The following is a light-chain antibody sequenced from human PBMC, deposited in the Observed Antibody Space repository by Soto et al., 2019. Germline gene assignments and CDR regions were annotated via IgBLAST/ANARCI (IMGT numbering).Light chain of an antibody. CDR2: DAS. CDR3: QQRRHWPR. CDR1: QTVNTS. V-gene: IGKV3-11*01. Sequence: DIVLTQSPATLSLSPGDRATISCRASQTVNTSLACYQKKPGQAPRLLIYDASNRATGIPARFSASGSGTDFTLTISSLEPEDFAVYYCQQRRHWPRFGDGTPVEIK. J-gene: IGKJ4*02.